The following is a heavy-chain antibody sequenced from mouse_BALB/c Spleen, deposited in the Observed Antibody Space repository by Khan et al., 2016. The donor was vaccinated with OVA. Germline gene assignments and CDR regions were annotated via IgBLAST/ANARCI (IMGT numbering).Heavy chain of an antibody. J-gene: IGHJ3*01. V-gene: IGHV5-6*01. CDR3: ASHLTGSFAY. D-gene: IGHD4-1*01. Sequence: EVKLVESGGDLVKPGGSLKLSCAASGFTFSTYGMSWVRQIPDKRLEWVATISSAGDYTYYPDNVKGRFTISRDNAKNTLYLQMSSLQSEDTSMFYCASHLTGSFAYGGQGTLVTVST. CDR2: ISSAGDYT. CDR1: GFTFSTYG.